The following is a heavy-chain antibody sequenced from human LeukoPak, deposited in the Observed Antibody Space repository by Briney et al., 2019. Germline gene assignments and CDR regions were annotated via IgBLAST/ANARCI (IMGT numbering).Heavy chain of an antibody. V-gene: IGHV4-39*01. CDR2: IYYSGST. Sequence: DSLRLSCAASGFTVSNNYMSWVRQAPGKGLEWIGSIYYSGSTYYNPSLKSRVTISVDTSKNQFSLKLSSVTAADTAVYYCARHYGPWGQGTLVTVSS. CDR3: ARHYGP. CDR1: GFTVSNNY. D-gene: IGHD3-10*01. J-gene: IGHJ5*02.